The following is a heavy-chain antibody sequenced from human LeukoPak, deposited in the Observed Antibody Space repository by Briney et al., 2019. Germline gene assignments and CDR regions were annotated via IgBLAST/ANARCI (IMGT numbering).Heavy chain of an antibody. CDR3: ARITYDYVWGSYSARDY. D-gene: IGHD3-16*01. V-gene: IGHV1-2*06. J-gene: IGHJ4*02. CDR2: INPNSGGT. Sequence: ASVKVSCKASGYTFTGYYMHWVRQAPGQGLEWMGRINPNSGGTNYVQKFQGRVTMTRDTSISTAYMELSRLRSDDTAVYYCARITYDYVWGSYSARDYWGQGTLVTVSS. CDR1: GYTFTGYY.